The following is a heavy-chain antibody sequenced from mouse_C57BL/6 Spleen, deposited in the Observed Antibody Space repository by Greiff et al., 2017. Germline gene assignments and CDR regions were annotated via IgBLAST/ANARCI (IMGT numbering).Heavy chain of an antibody. V-gene: IGHV1-74*01. D-gene: IGHD2-2*01. Sequence: QVQLQQPGAELVKPGASVKVSCKASGYTFTSYWMHWVKQRPGQGLEWIGRIHPSDSDTNYNQKFKGKATLTVDKSSSTAYMQLSSLTSEDSAVYYCAINCGYEAWFAYWGQGTLVTVSA. CDR1: GYTFTSYW. CDR3: AINCGYEAWFAY. CDR2: IHPSDSDT. J-gene: IGHJ3*01.